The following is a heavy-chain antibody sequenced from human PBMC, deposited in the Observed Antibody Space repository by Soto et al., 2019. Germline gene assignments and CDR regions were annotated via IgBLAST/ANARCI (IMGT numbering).Heavy chain of an antibody. J-gene: IGHJ2*01. D-gene: IGHD2-21*02. V-gene: IGHV3-7*01. CDR2: IRGGGGEK. CDR1: GFTFSSYA. Sequence: GGSLRLSCAASGFTFSSYAMSWVRQAPGKGLEWISDIRGGGGEKYYVDSVKGRFTISRDNAKNSLYLQMNNLRAEDTAVYYCASTVVTPLWYFDLWGRGTLVTVSS. CDR3: ASTVVTPLWYFDL.